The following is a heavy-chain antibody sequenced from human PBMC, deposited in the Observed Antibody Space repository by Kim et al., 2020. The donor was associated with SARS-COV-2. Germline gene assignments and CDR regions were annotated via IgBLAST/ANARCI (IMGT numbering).Heavy chain of an antibody. J-gene: IGHJ4*02. CDR2: KKGDGGEE. Sequence: GGSLRLSCVVSGFSLGNDGMSWVRQAPGKGLEWVAVKKGDGGEEYYAESVKGRFTMSRDNAKNSLYLQMSSLRTEDTAIYYCAAVDTAHFADGIWGQGT. V-gene: IGHV3-7*01. CDR1: GFSLGNDG. CDR3: AAVDTAHFADGI. D-gene: IGHD3-3*02.